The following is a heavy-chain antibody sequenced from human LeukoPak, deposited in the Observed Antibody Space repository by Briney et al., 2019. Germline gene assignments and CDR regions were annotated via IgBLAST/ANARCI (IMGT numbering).Heavy chain of an antibody. CDR2: IYYSGST. D-gene: IGHD2-2*01. J-gene: IGHJ6*02. V-gene: IGHV4-30-4*01. CDR1: GGSISSSSYY. CDR3: ARAPYCSSTSCYPGGYYYGMDV. Sequence: TSETLSLTCTVSGGSISSSSYYWSWIRQPPGKGLEWIGYIYYSGSTYYNPSLKSRVAISVDTSKNQFSLKLSSVTAADTAVYYCARAPYCSSTSCYPGGYYYGMDVWGQGTTVTVSS.